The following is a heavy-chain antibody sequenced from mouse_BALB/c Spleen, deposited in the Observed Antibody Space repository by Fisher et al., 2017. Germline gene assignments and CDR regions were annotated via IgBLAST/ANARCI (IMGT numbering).Heavy chain of an antibody. D-gene: IGHD1-1*01. CDR3: TRGGYLLLPLMDY. V-gene: IGHV1-9*01. Sequence: KFKGKATFTADTSSNTAYMQLSSLTSEDSAVYYCTRGGYLLLPLMDYWGQGTSVTVSS. J-gene: IGHJ4*01.